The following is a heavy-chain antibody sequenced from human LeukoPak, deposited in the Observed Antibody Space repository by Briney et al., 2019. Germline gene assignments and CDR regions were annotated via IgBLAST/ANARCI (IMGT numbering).Heavy chain of an antibody. CDR1: SGSISSGSFY. D-gene: IGHD3-16*02. Sequence: SETLSLTCTISSGSISSGSFYWGWIRQPPGKGLEWIGSNNYSGSTQHNPPLRSRITISVDPSTNQFSLKLRSLTAADTAVYYCARQRITFGGVISIFDYWGQGTLVTVSS. CDR2: NNYSGST. V-gene: IGHV4-39*01. CDR3: ARQRITFGGVISIFDY. J-gene: IGHJ4*02.